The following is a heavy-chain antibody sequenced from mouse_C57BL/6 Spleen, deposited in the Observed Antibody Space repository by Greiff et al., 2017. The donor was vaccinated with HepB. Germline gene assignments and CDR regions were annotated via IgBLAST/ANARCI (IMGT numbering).Heavy chain of an antibody. CDR1: GYTFTSYW. CDR2: IDPSDSYT. CDR3: ATAPYYYGSSYRAY. J-gene: IGHJ3*01. Sequence: VQLQQPVAELVKPGASVKLSCKASGYTFTSYWMQWVKQRPGQGLEWIGEIDPSDSYTNYNQKFKGKATLTVDTSSSTAYMQLSSLTSEDSAVYYCATAPYYYGSSYRAYWGQGTLVTVSA. V-gene: IGHV1-50*01. D-gene: IGHD1-1*01.